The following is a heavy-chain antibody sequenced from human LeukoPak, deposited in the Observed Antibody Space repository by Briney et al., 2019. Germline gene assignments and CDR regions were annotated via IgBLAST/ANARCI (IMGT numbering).Heavy chain of an antibody. J-gene: IGHJ6*02. Sequence: GGSLRLSCAASGFTFSSYAMHWVRQAPGKGLEWVAVISYDGSNKYYADSVKGRFTISRDNSKNTLYLQMNSLRAEDTAVYYCASTGYAYYGMDVWGQGTTVTVSS. D-gene: IGHD3-9*01. V-gene: IGHV3-30-3*01. CDR2: ISYDGSNK. CDR3: ASTGYAYYGMDV. CDR1: GFTFSSYA.